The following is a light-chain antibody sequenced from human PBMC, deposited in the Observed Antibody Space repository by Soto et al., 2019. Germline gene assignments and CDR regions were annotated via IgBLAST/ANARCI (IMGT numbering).Light chain of an antibody. CDR3: QQYENLPT. CDR2: AAS. V-gene: IGKV1-33*01. CDR1: QTINNY. Sequence: DIDVSQAPSSLSASVGDRVTITCQASQTINNYVNWYQQKPGRAPKLLIYAASKLEAGVPSRFRGSGSGTDFTFTISRLQPEDIATYYCQQYENLPTFGQGTRLEIK. J-gene: IGKJ5*01.